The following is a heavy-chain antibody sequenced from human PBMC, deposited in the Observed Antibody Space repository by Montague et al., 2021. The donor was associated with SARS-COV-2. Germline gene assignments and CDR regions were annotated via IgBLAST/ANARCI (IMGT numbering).Heavy chain of an antibody. CDR3: ARYYYYGMDV. CDR2: IDWDDDK. Sequence: PALGKPTQTLKLTCTFSGFSLSTSGMCVSWIRQPPGKALEWLARIDWDDDKYYSTSLKTRLTISKDTSKNQVVLTMTNMDPVDTATYYCARYYYYGMDVWGQGTTVTVSS. CDR1: GFSLSTSGMC. V-gene: IGHV2-70*11. J-gene: IGHJ6*02.